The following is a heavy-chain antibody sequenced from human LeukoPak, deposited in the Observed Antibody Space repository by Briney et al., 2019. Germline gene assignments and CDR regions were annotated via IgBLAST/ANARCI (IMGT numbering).Heavy chain of an antibody. CDR3: ARQIKTYYYDSRYWYFDL. CDR2: IYYSGST. CDR1: GGSISSYY. V-gene: IGHV4-59*08. D-gene: IGHD3-22*01. J-gene: IGHJ2*01. Sequence: SETLSLTCTVSGGSISSYYWSWIRQPPGKGLEWIGYIYYSGSTNYNPSLKSRVTISVDTSKNQFSLKLSSVTAADTAVYYCARQIKTYYYDSRYWYFDLWGRGTLVTVSS.